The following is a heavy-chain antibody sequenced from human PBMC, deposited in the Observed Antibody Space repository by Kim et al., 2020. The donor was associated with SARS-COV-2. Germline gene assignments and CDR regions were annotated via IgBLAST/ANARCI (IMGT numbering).Heavy chain of an antibody. CDR2: IYYSGST. CDR1: GGSISSYY. Sequence: SETLSLTCTVSGGSISSYYWSWIRQPPGKGLEWIGYIYYSGSTNYNPSLKSRVTISVDTSKNQFSLKLSSVTAADTAVYYCARAPVGATGLNYYYYMDVLGKGTTVTVSS. CDR3: ARAPVGATGLNYYYYMDV. J-gene: IGHJ6*03. V-gene: IGHV4-59*01. D-gene: IGHD1-26*01.